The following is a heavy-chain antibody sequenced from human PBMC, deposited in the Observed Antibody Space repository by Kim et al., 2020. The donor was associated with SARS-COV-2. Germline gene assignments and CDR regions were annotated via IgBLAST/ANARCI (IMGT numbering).Heavy chain of an antibody. V-gene: IGHV3-15*01. D-gene: IGHD1-26*01. J-gene: IGHJ4*02. CDR3: TTDRVGASRFDY. Sequence: DYAAPVKGRITISRDDSKNTLYLQMNSLKTEDTAVYYCTTDRVGASRFDYWGQGTLVTVSS.